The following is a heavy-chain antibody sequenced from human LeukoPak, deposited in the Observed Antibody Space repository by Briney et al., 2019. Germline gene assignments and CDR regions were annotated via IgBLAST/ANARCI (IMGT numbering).Heavy chain of an antibody. CDR3: ARGTGVVPAAGAFDI. CDR2: IYYSGST. D-gene: IGHD2-2*01. Sequence: PSETLSLTCTVSGGSISSYYWSWIRQPPGKGLEWIGYIYYSGSTNYNPSLKGRVTISVDTSKNQFSLKLSSVTAADTAVYYCARGTGVVPAAGAFDIWGQGTMVTVSS. CDR1: GGSISSYY. V-gene: IGHV4-59*01. J-gene: IGHJ3*02.